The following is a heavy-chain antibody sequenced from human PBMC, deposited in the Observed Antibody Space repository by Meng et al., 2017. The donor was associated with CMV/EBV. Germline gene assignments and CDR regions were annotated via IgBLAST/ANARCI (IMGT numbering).Heavy chain of an antibody. Sequence: GESLKISCTASGSTLSSKWMTWVRQAPGKGLEWVANINQDGSEKYSVDSVKGRFTISRDNAKNSLSLQMNSLRVEDTAVYYCTRGYSRLGAFDIWGQGTVVTVSS. V-gene: IGHV3-7*01. CDR1: GSTLSSKW. J-gene: IGHJ3*02. CDR3: TRGYSRLGAFDI. CDR2: INQDGSEK. D-gene: IGHD2-21*01.